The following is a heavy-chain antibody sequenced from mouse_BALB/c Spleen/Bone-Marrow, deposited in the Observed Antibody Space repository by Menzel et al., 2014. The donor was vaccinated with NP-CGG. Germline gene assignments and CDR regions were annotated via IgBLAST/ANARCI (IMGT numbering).Heavy chain of an antibody. D-gene: IGHD2-1*01. Sequence: VQLVESGAELVRPGASVKLSCKASGYTFTNYRINWVKQRPGQGLEWIGNIYPSDSYTTYNQNFKDKATLTVDKSSSTAYMQLSSPTSEDSAVYYCTGYGNYFDYWGQGTTLTVSS. J-gene: IGHJ2*01. CDR3: TGYGNYFDY. CDR2: IYPSDSYT. V-gene: IGHV1-69*02. CDR1: GYTFTNYR.